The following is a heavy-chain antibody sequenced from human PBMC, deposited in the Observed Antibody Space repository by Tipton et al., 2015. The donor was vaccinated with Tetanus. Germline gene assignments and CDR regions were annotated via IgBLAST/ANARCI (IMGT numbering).Heavy chain of an antibody. CDR2: IWYDGSA. CDR1: GGSVSNSDYY. Sequence: TLSLTCTVSGGSVSNSDYYWGWIRQSPGKGLEWIGSIWYDGSAYYTPSLKSRVTISVDTSKNQFSLNLTSVTAADTAFYYCARSGGRRYAFDIWGQGTMVTVSS. J-gene: IGHJ3*02. CDR3: ARSGGRRYAFDI. D-gene: IGHD3-16*01. V-gene: IGHV4-39*01.